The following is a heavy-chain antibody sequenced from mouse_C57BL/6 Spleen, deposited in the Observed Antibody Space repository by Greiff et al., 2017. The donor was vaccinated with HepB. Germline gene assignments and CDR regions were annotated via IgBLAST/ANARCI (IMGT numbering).Heavy chain of an antibody. J-gene: IGHJ2*01. CDR1: GYTFNSYW. Sequence: VQLQQPGTELVKPGASVKLSCKASGYTFNSYWMHWVKQRPGQGLEWIGNINPSNGGTNYNEKFKSKATLTVDKSSSTAYMQLSSLTSEDSAVYYCARSWWEVCDYFDYWGQGTTLTVSS. CDR2: INPSNGGT. V-gene: IGHV1-53*01. D-gene: IGHD1-1*02. CDR3: ARSWWEVCDYFDY.